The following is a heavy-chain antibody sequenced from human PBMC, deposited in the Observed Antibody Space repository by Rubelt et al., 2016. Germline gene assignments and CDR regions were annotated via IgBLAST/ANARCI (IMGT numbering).Heavy chain of an antibody. J-gene: IGHJ3*02. CDR3: ARGQNYYDSSGYPQGPGFDI. CDR1: GYTFTSYY. CDR2: INPSGGST. D-gene: IGHD3-22*01. V-gene: IGHV1-46*01. Sequence: QVQLVQSGAEVKKPGASVKVSCKASGYTFTSYYMHWVRQAPGQGLEWMGIINPSGGSTSYAQKFQGRVTMTRDTSTSTVYMELSSLRSEDTAVYYCARGQNYYDSSGYPQGPGFDIWGQGTMVTVSS.